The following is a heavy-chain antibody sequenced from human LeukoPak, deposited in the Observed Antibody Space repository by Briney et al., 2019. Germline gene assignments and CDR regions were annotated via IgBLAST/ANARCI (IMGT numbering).Heavy chain of an antibody. CDR3: AKDRRGYCSGGSCPGGY. CDR1: GFTFSSYG. V-gene: IGHV3-30*18. CDR2: ISYDGSNK. J-gene: IGHJ4*02. Sequence: GGSLRLSCAASGFTFSSYGTHWVRQAPGKGLEWVAVISYDGSNKYYADSVKGRFTISRDNSKNTLYLQMNSLRAEDTAVYYCAKDRRGYCSGGSCPGGYWGQGTLVTVSS. D-gene: IGHD2-15*01.